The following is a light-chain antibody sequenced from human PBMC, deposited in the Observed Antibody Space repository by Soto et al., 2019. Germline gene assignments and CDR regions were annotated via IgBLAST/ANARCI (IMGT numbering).Light chain of an antibody. V-gene: IGLV2-14*01. Sequence: ALKSPASGSVVHGGWIPIICNGTSSDIGGYKYVSWYQQHPGKAPKLMIYDVSNRPSGVSNRFSGSKSGNTATLTISGLQGEDEAEYYCSSYTGGSTYVFGTGTKVTVL. CDR3: SSYTGGSTYV. CDR2: DVS. J-gene: IGLJ1*01. CDR1: SSDIGGYKY.